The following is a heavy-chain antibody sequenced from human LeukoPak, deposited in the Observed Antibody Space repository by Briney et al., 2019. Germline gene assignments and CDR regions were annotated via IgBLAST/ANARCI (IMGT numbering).Heavy chain of an antibody. V-gene: IGHV3-74*01. CDR2: INSDGGST. CDR1: GFTFSSYR. Sequence: PGGSLRLSCTASGFTFSSYRMHWVRQAPGKGLVWVSRINSDGGSTSYADSVKGRFTISRDNAKNTLYLQMNSLRAEDTAVYYCAREPDYYYGMDVWGKGTTVTVSS. CDR3: AREPDYYYGMDV. D-gene: IGHD1-14*01. J-gene: IGHJ6*04.